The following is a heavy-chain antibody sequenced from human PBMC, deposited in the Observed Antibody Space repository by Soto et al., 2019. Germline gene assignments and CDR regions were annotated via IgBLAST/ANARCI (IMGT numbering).Heavy chain of an antibody. V-gene: IGHV3-23*01. CDR2: ISGSGGST. Sequence: PGGSLRLSCAASGFTFSSYAMSWVRQAPGKGLEWVSAISGSGGSTYYADSVKGRFTISRDNSKNTLYLQMNSLRAEDTAVYYCAKDRNGLLWFGELYFDYWGQGXLVTVSS. D-gene: IGHD3-10*01. CDR1: GFTFSSYA. J-gene: IGHJ4*02. CDR3: AKDRNGLLWFGELYFDY.